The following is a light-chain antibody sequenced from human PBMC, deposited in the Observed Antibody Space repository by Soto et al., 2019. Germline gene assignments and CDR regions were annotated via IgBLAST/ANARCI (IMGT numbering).Light chain of an antibody. CDR1: QSVGSSY. Sequence: EIVLTQSPGTLSLSPGERATLACRASQSVGSSYLAWYLQKPGQAPRLLIYGASDRATGIPARFSGSGFETDFTLTISDVEPEDFSVYYCHQRQSWPRTFGQGTKVDI. V-gene: IGKV3-11*01. CDR2: GAS. CDR3: HQRQSWPRT. J-gene: IGKJ1*01.